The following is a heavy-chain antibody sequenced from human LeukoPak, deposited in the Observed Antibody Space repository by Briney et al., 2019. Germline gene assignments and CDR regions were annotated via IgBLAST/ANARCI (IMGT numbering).Heavy chain of an antibody. CDR3: ARGYSTSWTYYFDY. CDR2: INHSGST. J-gene: IGHJ4*02. V-gene: IGHV4-34*01. Sequence: TSETLSLTCAVYGGSFSGYYWSWIRQPPGKGLEWIGEINHSGSTNYNPSLKSRVTISVDTSKNQFSLKLSSVTAADTAVYYCARGYSTSWTYYFDYWGQGALVTVSS. D-gene: IGHD6-13*01. CDR1: GGSFSGYY.